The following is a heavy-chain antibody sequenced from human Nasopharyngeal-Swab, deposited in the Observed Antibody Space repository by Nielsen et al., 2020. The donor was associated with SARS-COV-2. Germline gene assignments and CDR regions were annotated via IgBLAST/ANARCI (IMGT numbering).Heavy chain of an antibody. V-gene: IGHV3-33*01. Sequence: GESLKISCAASGLTFSSYGMHWVRQAPGKGLEWVAVIWYDGSNKYYADSVKGRFTISRDNSKNTLYLQMNSLRVEDTAVYYCARDAYSSGWYGGWFDPWGQGTLVTVSS. J-gene: IGHJ5*02. D-gene: IGHD6-19*01. CDR1: GLTFSSYG. CDR2: IWYDGSNK. CDR3: ARDAYSSGWYGGWFDP.